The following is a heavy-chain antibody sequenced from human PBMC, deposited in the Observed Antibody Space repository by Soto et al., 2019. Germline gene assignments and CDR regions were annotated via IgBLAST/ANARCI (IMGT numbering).Heavy chain of an antibody. V-gene: IGHV3-23*01. Sequence: GGSLRLSCAASGFTFSSYAMSWVRQAPGKGLEWVSAISGSGVSTYYADSVKGRFTLSRDNSKNTLYLQMNSLRAEDTAVYYCAKSITYYYDSSGYYVGFDPWGQGTLVTVSS. J-gene: IGHJ5*02. D-gene: IGHD3-22*01. CDR3: AKSITYYYDSSGYYVGFDP. CDR2: ISGSGVST. CDR1: GFTFSSYA.